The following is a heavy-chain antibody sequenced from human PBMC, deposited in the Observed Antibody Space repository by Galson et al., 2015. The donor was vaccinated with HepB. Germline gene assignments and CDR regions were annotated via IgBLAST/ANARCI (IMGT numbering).Heavy chain of an antibody. D-gene: IGHD3-22*01. V-gene: IGHV3-30-3*01. J-gene: IGHJ4*02. CDR3: AKDFSPTYYDSSGYSTYFDY. CDR1: GFTFSSYA. CDR2: ISYGGSNK. Sequence: SLRLSCAASGFTFSSYAMHWVRQAPGKGLEWVAVISYGGSNKYYADSVKGRFTISRDNSKNTLYLQMNSLRAEDTALYYCAKDFSPTYYDSSGYSTYFDYWGQGTLVTVSS.